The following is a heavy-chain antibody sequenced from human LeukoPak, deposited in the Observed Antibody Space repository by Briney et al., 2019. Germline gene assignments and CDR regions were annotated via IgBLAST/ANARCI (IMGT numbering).Heavy chain of an antibody. V-gene: IGHV3-73*01. CDR2: IRSKANSYAT. CDR1: GVTLSGSA. J-gene: IGHJ4*02. D-gene: IGHD6-19*01. CDR3: TRRGSGVDY. Sequence: GGSLRLSCAAPGVTLSGSAMHWVRQASGKGLEWVGRIRSKANSYATAYAASVKGRFTISRDDSKNTAYLQMNSLKTEDTAVYYCTRRGSGVDYWGQGTLVTVSS.